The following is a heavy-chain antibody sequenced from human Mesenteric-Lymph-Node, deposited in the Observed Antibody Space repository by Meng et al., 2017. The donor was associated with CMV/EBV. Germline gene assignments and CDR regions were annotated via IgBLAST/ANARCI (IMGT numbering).Heavy chain of an antibody. CDR2: INPNSGGT. CDR1: GYTFTGYY. Sequence: QVQLVQSGAAVKKTGASVKVSCKASGYTFTGYYMHWVRQAPGQGLEWMGRINPNSGGTNYAQKFQGRVTMTRDTFISTAYMELSMLRSYDTAVYYCARDLARFWGQGTLVTVSS. CDR3: ARDLARF. V-gene: IGHV1-2*06. J-gene: IGHJ4*02.